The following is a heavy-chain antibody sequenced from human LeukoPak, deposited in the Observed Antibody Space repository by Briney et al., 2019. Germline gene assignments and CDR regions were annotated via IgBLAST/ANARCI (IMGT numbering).Heavy chain of an antibody. Sequence: SETLSLTCTVSGGSINSYYWTWIRQPPGRGLEWIGNIYNSGNTNYNPSLKSRVTISVDTSKNQFSLKLNSVTAADTAVYYCARESGSYLWRSWLNPWGQGTLVTVSS. D-gene: IGHD3-16*01. CDR2: IYNSGNT. CDR1: GGSINSYY. CDR3: ARESGSYLWRSWLNP. J-gene: IGHJ5*02. V-gene: IGHV4-59*01.